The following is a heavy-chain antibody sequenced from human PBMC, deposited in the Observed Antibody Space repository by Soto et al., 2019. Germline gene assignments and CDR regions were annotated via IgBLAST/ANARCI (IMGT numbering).Heavy chain of an antibody. J-gene: IGHJ4*02. CDR3: ARDQGDG. CDR1: GFTFSSYG. D-gene: IGHD2-21*02. Sequence: QVQLVESGGGVVQPGRSLRLSCAASGFTFSSYGMHWVRQAPGKGLEWVAVIWYDGSDTYYADSVKGRFTISRDNSKNTLYLQRNSLRAEDTAVYYCARDQGDGWGQGTLVTVSS. CDR2: IWYDGSDT. V-gene: IGHV3-33*01.